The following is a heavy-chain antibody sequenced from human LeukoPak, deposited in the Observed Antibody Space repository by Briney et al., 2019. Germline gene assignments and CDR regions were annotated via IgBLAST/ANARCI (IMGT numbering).Heavy chain of an antibody. D-gene: IGHD5-18*01. CDR1: GFTFSNYA. Sequence: GGSLRLSCAASGFTFSNYAMSWVRQAPGQGLEWVSTISGRAISTYYADSVKGRFTISRDNSKDTLYLQMNSLRTEDTAVYFYAKDRRGYNQPVEYWGQGTLVTVSS. J-gene: IGHJ4*02. CDR2: ISGRAIST. V-gene: IGHV3-23*01. CDR3: AKDRRGYNQPVEY.